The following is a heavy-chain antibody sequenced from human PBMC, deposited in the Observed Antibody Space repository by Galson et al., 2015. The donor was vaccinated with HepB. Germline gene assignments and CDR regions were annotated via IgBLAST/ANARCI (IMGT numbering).Heavy chain of an antibody. CDR1: GFTFGDYS. J-gene: IGHJ4*02. D-gene: IGHD3-10*02. Sequence: SLRLSCAGSGFTFGDYSLNWFRQAPGKGLEWVGFTRNKAYGETTQYAASVKGRFTISRDDSKSIAYLQMDSLKTEDTAVYFCSRGHLFGVIWGQGTLVTVSS. CDR2: TRNKAYGETT. CDR3: SRGHLFGVI. V-gene: IGHV3-49*03.